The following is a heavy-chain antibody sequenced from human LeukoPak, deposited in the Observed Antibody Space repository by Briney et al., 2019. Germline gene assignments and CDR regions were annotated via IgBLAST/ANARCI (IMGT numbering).Heavy chain of an antibody. Sequence: GGSLRLSCAASGFTFSSYTMSWVRQAPGKGLEWVSTITTSDGNTYYADSVKGRFTISRDNSKNTLYLQMNSLRAEDTAVYYCANNPAPDGMDVWGQGTTVTVSS. CDR1: GFTFSSYT. CDR2: ITTSDGNT. J-gene: IGHJ6*02. V-gene: IGHV3-23*01. D-gene: IGHD1-14*01. CDR3: ANNPAPDGMDV.